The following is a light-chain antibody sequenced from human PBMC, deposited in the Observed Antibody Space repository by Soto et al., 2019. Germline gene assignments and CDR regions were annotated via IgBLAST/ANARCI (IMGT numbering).Light chain of an antibody. CDR3: CSYASTYNIVKV. CDR1: SSDVGGYNY. V-gene: IGLV2-11*01. J-gene: IGLJ1*01. CDR2: DVI. Sequence: QSALTQPRSVSGSPGQSVTISCTGTSSDVGGYNYVSWYQQHPGKAPKLMIYDVIKRPSGVPDRFSGSKSGNTASLTISGLQAEDEADYYCCSYASTYNIVKVFGTGTKVTVL.